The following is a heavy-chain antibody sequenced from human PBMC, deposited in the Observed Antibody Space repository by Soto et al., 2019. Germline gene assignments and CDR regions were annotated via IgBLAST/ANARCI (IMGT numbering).Heavy chain of an antibody. V-gene: IGHV4-4*07. Sequence: KPSETLSLTCTVSGGSISSYYWTWIRRPAGKGLEWIGRIYTTGTINYNPSLKSRVTLSLDTSKNQFSLKLNSVTAADTAVYYCARGGAGYCSGGTCSNFFYGMDVWGQGTTVTVSS. CDR3: ARGGAGYCSGGTCSNFFYGMDV. J-gene: IGHJ6*02. CDR2: IYTTGTI. D-gene: IGHD2-15*01. CDR1: GGSISSYY.